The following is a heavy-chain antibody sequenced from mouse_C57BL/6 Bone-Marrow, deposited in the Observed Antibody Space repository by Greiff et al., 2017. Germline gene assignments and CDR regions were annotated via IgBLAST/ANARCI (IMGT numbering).Heavy chain of an antibody. V-gene: IGHV2-5*01. CDR2: LWRGGST. D-gene: IGHD2-3*01. J-gene: IGHJ3*01. CDR1: GFSLTSYG. Sequence: VQLQQSGPGLVQPSQSLSITCTVSGFSLTSYGVHWVRQSPGKGLEWLGVLWRGGSTDYNAAFMSRLSITKDNSKSQVFFKMNSLQADDTAIYYCAKIYDGYSAGFAYWGQGTLVTVSA. CDR3: AKIYDGYSAGFAY.